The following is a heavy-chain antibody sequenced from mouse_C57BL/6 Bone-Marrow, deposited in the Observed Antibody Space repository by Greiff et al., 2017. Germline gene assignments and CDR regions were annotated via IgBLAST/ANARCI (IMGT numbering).Heavy chain of an antibody. CDR1: GYTFTSYG. Sequence: QVQLKQSGAELARPGASVKLSCKASGYTFTSYGISWVKQRTGQGLEWIGEIYPRSGNTYYNEKFKGKATLTADKSSSTAYRELRSLTSEDSAVYFCAREGAYYSNYLAWFAYWGQGTLVTVSA. CDR2: IYPRSGNT. CDR3: AREGAYYSNYLAWFAY. D-gene: IGHD2-5*01. J-gene: IGHJ3*01. V-gene: IGHV1-81*01.